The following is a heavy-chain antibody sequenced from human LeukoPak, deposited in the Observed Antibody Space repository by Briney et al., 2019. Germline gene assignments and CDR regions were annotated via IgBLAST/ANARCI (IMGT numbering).Heavy chain of an antibody. D-gene: IGHD7-27*01. Sequence: AASVKVSCKASGYTFTGYYMHWVRQAPGQGLEWMGWINPNSGGTNYAQKFQGRVTMTRDTSISTAYMELSRLRSDDTAVYYCARVDNWGGGYFDYWGQGTLVTVSS. V-gene: IGHV1-2*02. CDR3: ARVDNWGGGYFDY. J-gene: IGHJ4*02. CDR2: INPNSGGT. CDR1: GYTFTGYY.